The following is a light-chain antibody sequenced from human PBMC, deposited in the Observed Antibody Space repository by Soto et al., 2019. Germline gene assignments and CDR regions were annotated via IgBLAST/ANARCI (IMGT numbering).Light chain of an antibody. Sequence: QSVLTQPASVSGSPGQSITISCTGSNNDVGTYNSVSWYQQHPGQAPKFMIYAVSNRPSGISNRFSGSKSGNTASLTISGLRAEDEADYYCSSFTTSDTYVFGTGTKVTVL. CDR1: NNDVGTYNS. J-gene: IGLJ1*01. V-gene: IGLV2-14*03. CDR2: AVS. CDR3: SSFTTSDTYV.